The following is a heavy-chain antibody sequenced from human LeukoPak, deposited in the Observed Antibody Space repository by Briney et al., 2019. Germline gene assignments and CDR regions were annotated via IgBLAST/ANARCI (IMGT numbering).Heavy chain of an antibody. Sequence: PSETLSLTCTVSGGSISSGDYYWSWIRQPPGKGLEWIGYIYYSGSTSYNPSLMSRVIISVDTSKHQFSLKLSSVTAADTAVYYCARVGGYYASADWGQGTLVTVSS. CDR3: ARVGGYYASAD. J-gene: IGHJ4*02. CDR1: GGSISSGDYY. CDR2: IYYSGST. D-gene: IGHD3-10*01. V-gene: IGHV4-30-4*01.